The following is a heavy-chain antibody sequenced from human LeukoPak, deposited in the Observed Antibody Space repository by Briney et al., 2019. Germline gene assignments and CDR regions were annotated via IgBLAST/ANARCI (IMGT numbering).Heavy chain of an antibody. CDR2: IIPIFGTA. Sequence: SVKVSCKASGGTFSSYAISWVRQAPGQGLEWMGGIIPIFGTANYAQKFQGRVTITTDESTSTAYMELSSLRSEDTAVYYCARGEGLNYNPHGYWGQGTLVTVSS. CDR1: GGTFSSYA. V-gene: IGHV1-69*05. CDR3: ARGEGLNYNPHGY. J-gene: IGHJ4*02. D-gene: IGHD4-11*01.